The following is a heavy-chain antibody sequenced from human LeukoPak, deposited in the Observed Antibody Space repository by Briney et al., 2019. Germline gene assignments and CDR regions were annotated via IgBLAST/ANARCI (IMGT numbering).Heavy chain of an antibody. CDR1: GGSFSAYY. V-gene: IGHV4-34*01. CDR2: INHSGST. CDR3: ARHEFADLMIDS. J-gene: IGHJ4*02. D-gene: IGHD3-10*01. Sequence: SETLSLTCAVYGGSFSAYYWSWIRQPPGKELEWIGEINHSGSTDYNPSLKSRLTISLDTSKNQFSLRLSSVTAADTAVYYCARHEFADLMIDSWGQGTLVTVSS.